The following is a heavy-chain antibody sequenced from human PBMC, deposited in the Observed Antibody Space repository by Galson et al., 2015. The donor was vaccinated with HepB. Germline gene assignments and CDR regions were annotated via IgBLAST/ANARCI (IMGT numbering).Heavy chain of an antibody. CDR2: INSDGSST. D-gene: IGHD4-11*01. CDR1: GFTFSSYW. Sequence: SLRLSCAASGFTFSSYWMHWVRQAPGKGLVWVSRINSDGSSTSYADSVKGRFTISRDNAKNTLYLQMNSLRAEDTAVYYCARENPIGTTMGLYYYYGMDVWGQGITVTVSS. V-gene: IGHV3-74*01. J-gene: IGHJ6*02. CDR3: ARENPIGTTMGLYYYYGMDV.